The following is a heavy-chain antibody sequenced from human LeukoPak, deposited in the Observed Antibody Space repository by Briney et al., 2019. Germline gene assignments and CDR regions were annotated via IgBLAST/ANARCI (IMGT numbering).Heavy chain of an antibody. CDR1: GFSFSDYY. CDR3: ARVTYDAFDI. J-gene: IGHJ3*02. V-gene: IGHV3-11*01. CDR2: ASSSGTTI. Sequence: GGSLRLSCAASGFSFSDYYMSWIREAPGKGLEWVSYASSSGTTISYADSVKGRFTISRDNAKNSLFLRMNSLRAEDTAVYYCARVTYDAFDIWGEGTMVTVSS.